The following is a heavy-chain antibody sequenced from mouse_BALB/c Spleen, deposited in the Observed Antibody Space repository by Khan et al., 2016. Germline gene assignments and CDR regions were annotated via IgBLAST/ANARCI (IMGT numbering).Heavy chain of an antibody. CDR2: INPTTGYT. J-gene: IGHJ4*01. Sequence: VQLQESGAELAKPGASVKMSCKASGYTFTTYWMHWVKQRPGQGLEWIGYINPTTGYTEYNQKFRDKATLTADKSSSTAYMQLSSLTSEDSAVYYCARDLDYWGQGTSVTVSS. V-gene: IGHV1-7*01. CDR1: GYTFTTYW. CDR3: ARDLDY.